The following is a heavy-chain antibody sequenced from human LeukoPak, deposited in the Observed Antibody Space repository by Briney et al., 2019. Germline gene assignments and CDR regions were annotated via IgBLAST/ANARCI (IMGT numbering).Heavy chain of an antibody. CDR1: GFTVSSNY. D-gene: IGHD3-10*01. J-gene: IGHJ6*04. V-gene: IGHV3-53*01. Sequence: GGSLRLSCAASGFTVSSNYMSWVRQAPGKGLEWVPVIYSGGSTYYADSVKGRFTISRDNSKNTLYLQMNSLRAEDTAVYYCARASGYYYYGMDVWDKGTTVTVSS. CDR3: ARASGYYYYGMDV. CDR2: IYSGGST.